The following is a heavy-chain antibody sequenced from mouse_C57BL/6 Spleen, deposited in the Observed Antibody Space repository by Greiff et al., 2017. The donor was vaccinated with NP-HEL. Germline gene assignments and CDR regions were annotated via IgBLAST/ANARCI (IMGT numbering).Heavy chain of an antibody. CDR2: IYPGDGDT. CDR1: GYAFSSYW. J-gene: IGHJ4*01. CDR3: ARLGNYAMDY. D-gene: IGHD3-3*01. Sequence: VQLEESGAELVKPGASVKISCKASGYAFSSYWMNWVKQRPGKGLEWIGQIYPGDGDTNYNGKFKGKAILTADKSSSTAYMQLSSLTSEDSAVYFCARLGNYAMDYWGQGTSVTVSS. V-gene: IGHV1-80*01.